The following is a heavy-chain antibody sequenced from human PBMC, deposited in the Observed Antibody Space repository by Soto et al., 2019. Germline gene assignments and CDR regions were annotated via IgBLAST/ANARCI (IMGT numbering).Heavy chain of an antibody. D-gene: IGHD6-13*01. CDR2: IFGTENT. CDR3: ARDTEESSSWSFDF. V-gene: IGHV3-53*01. Sequence: EVQLVESGGNLIQPGGSLRLSCAASGFSVSSDYMSWLRQAPGKGLEWLSVIFGTENTFYADSVRGRFTISRDNSKNTLFLQLNSLRAEDTAVYYCARDTEESSSWSFDFWGQGTLVTVSS. CDR1: GFSVSSDY. J-gene: IGHJ4*02.